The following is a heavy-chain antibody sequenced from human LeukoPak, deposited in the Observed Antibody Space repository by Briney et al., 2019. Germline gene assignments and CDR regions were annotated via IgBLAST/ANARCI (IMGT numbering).Heavy chain of an antibody. CDR1: GFTFSSYA. Sequence: GGSLRLSCAASGFTFSSYAMIWVRQAPGKGLEWVSAISGSGGSTYYADSVKGRFTISRDNSKNTLYLQMNSLRAEDTAVYYCAKDLRVAGCSYFDYWGQGTLVTVSS. CDR2: ISGSGGST. J-gene: IGHJ4*02. CDR3: AKDLRVAGCSYFDY. D-gene: IGHD3-10*02. V-gene: IGHV3-23*01.